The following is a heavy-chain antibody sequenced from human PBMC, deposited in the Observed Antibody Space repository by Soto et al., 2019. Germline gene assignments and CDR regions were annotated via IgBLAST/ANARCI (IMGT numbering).Heavy chain of an antibody. CDR1: GFSLSISGEG. D-gene: IGHD3-10*01. V-gene: IGHV2-5*01. Sequence: VSGPTLVNPTETLTLTCTFSGFSLSISGEGVGWVRQPPGKALEWLAVIYWNDDKAYRPSLRSRLTTTKDSSKNQVVLIMTNMDPLDTATYYCAHIAPDYYGSGRPGGGMDVGGQGTTVTVSS. CDR3: AHIAPDYYGSGRPGGGMDV. CDR2: IYWNDDK. J-gene: IGHJ6*02.